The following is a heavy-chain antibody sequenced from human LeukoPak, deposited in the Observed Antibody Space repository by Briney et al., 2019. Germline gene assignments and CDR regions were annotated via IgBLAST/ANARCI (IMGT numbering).Heavy chain of an antibody. J-gene: IGHJ3*02. CDR2: IYYSGST. CDR3: ARISNDAFDI. Sequence: SETLSLTCTVSGASISSYYWSWIRQPPGKGLEWIGYIYYSGSTNYNPSLKSRVTISVDTSKNQFSLKLSSVTAADTAVYYCARISNDAFDIWGQGTMVTVSS. V-gene: IGHV4-59*01. CDR1: GASISSYY. D-gene: IGHD4-11*01.